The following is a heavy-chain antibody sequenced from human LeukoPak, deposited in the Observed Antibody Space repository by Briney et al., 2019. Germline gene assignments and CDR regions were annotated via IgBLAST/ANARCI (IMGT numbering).Heavy chain of an antibody. D-gene: IGHD2-2*01. CDR1: GFTFSSYA. CDR2: ISGSGGST. CDR3: AKVLVPAPLNDAFDI. V-gene: IGHV3-23*01. J-gene: IGHJ3*02. Sequence: PGGSLRLSCAASGFTFSSYAMSWVRQAPGKGLEWVSAISGSGGSTYYADSVKGRFTTSRDNSKNTLYLQMNSLRAEDTAVYYCAKVLVPAPLNDAFDIWGQGTMVTVSS.